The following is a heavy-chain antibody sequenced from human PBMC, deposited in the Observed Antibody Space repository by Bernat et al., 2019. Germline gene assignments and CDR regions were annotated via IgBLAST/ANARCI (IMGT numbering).Heavy chain of an antibody. CDR2: INPNRGGT. V-gene: IGHV1-2*04. Sequence: QVQLVQSGAEVKKPGASVKVSCKASGYTFTGYYMHWVRQAPGQGLEWMGWINPNRGGTNYAQKFQGWVTMTRDTSISTAYMELSRLRSDDTAVYYCARVDVMDAFDIWGQGTMVTVSS. CDR3: ARVDVMDAFDI. J-gene: IGHJ3*02. D-gene: IGHD3-16*01. CDR1: GYTFTGYY.